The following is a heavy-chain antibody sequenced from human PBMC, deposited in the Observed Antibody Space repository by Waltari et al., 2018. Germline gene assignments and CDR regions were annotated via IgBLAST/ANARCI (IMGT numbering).Heavy chain of an antibody. Sequence: EAQLVQSGAEVKKPGESLRLSCEGSGYDFPTHWITWLRHMPGKGLEWMGRIDPSDSYTNYSPSFRGHVTISVDRSISTAYIQWSGLRASDTAIYYCARTSTRDFYYMDVWGKGTTVTVSS. D-gene: IGHD1-1*01. CDR3: ARTSTRDFYYMDV. V-gene: IGHV5-10-1*01. CDR2: IDPSDSYT. J-gene: IGHJ6*03. CDR1: GYDFPTHW.